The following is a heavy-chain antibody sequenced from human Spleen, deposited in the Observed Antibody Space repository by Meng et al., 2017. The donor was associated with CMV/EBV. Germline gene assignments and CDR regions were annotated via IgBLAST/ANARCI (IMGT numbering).Heavy chain of an antibody. D-gene: IGHD3-3*01. V-gene: IGHV4-34*01. Sequence: GSLRLSCAVYGGSFSGYYWNWIRQPPGKGLEWIGEINHSGSTNYNPSLKSRVTISVDTSKNHFSLKLNSVTAADTAVYYCARDNHIRLSDQEGVDFWGQGTLVTVSS. CDR3: ARDNHIRLSDQEGVDF. CDR2: INHSGST. CDR1: GGSFSGYY. J-gene: IGHJ4*02.